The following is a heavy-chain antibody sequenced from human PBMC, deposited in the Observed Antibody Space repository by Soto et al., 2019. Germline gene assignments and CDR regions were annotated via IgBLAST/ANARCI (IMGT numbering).Heavy chain of an antibody. V-gene: IGHV4-59*08. J-gene: IGHJ4*02. CDR1: GGSISSYY. Sequence: SETLSLTCTVSGGSISSYYWSWIRQPPGKGLEWIGYIYYSGSTNYNPSLKSRVTISVDTSKNQFSLKLSSVTAADTAVYYCGGAPKAVAVNNFDYGGRETRVPFPS. CDR3: GGAPKAVAVNNFDY. D-gene: IGHD6-19*01. CDR2: IYYSGST.